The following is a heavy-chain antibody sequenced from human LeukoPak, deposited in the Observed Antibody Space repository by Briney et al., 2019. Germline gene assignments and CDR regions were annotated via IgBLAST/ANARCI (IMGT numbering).Heavy chain of an antibody. V-gene: IGHV1-69*13. CDR3: ARDPGEILWFGELSERFDY. CDR1: GGTFSSYA. J-gene: IGHJ4*02. Sequence: VASVKVSCKASGGTFSSYAISWVRQAPGQGLEWMGGIIPIFGTANYAQKFQGRVTITADESTSTAYMELRSLRSDDTAVYYCARDPGEILWFGELSERFDYWGQGTLVTVSS. CDR2: IIPIFGTA. D-gene: IGHD3-10*01.